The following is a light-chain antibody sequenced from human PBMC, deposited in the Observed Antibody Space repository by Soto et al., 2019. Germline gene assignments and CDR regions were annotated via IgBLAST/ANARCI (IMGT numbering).Light chain of an antibody. CDR3: QQYNSFHLT. J-gene: IGKJ4*01. CDR2: DAS. Sequence: DIQMTQSPSTLSASVGDRVTITCRASQSINSWLAWYQQKPGKAPKLLIYDASRLESGVPSRFSGSGSGTEFTLTISSLQPDDFATYYCQQYNSFHLTFGGGTKVDIK. V-gene: IGKV1-5*01. CDR1: QSINSW.